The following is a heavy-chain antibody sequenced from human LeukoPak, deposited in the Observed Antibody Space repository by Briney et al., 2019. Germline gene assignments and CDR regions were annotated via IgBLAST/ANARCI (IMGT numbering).Heavy chain of an antibody. CDR2: ISSSGSTI. J-gene: IGHJ4*02. Sequence: GGSLRLSCAASGFTFSSYEMNWVRQAPGKGLEWVSYISSSGSTIYYADSVKGRFTISRDNAKNSLYLQMNSLRAEDTAVYYCARRHNSGWYDNWGQGTLVTVSS. D-gene: IGHD6-19*01. CDR1: GFTFSSYE. V-gene: IGHV3-48*03. CDR3: ARRHNSGWYDN.